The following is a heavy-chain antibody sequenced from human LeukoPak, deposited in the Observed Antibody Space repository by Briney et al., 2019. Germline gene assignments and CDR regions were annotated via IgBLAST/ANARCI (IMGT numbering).Heavy chain of an antibody. D-gene: IGHD3-10*01. CDR3: ARSDGSIRDAFDI. V-gene: IGHV4-59*01. J-gene: IGHJ3*02. Sequence: PSETLSLTCTASGGSISTYYWNWIRQPPGKGLEWIGYIYYSGSTNYNPSLNSRVTISVDTSKNQFSLRLSSVTAADTAVYYCARSDGSIRDAFDIWGQGTMVTVSS. CDR2: IYYSGST. CDR1: GGSISTYY.